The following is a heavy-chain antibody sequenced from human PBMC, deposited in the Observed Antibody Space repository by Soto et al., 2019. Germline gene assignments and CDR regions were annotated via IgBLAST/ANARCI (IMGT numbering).Heavy chain of an antibody. Sequence: SETLSLTCSVSGDSISTVDYFWAWIRQPPGQALEYIGYIYKSATTYYNPSFESRVAISLDTSKSQFSLNVTSVTAADTAVYFCARGRYCLTGRCFPNWFDSWGQGTLVTAPQ. V-gene: IGHV4-30-4*01. CDR2: IYKSATT. J-gene: IGHJ5*01. D-gene: IGHD2-15*01. CDR3: ARGRYCLTGRCFPNWFDS. CDR1: GDSISTVDYF.